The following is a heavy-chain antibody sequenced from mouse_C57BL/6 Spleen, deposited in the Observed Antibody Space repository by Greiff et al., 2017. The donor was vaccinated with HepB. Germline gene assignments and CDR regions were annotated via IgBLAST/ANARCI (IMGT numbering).Heavy chain of an antibody. Sequence: QVQLQQPGAELVKPGASVKLSCKASGYTFTSYWMHWVKQRPGQGLEWIGMIHPNSGSTNYNEKFKSKATLTVDKSSSTAYMQLSSLTSEDSAVYYCARRAGDYYGSSSVLDYWGQGTTLTVSS. J-gene: IGHJ2*01. D-gene: IGHD1-1*01. CDR2: IHPNSGST. CDR3: ARRAGDYYGSSSVLDY. CDR1: GYTFTSYW. V-gene: IGHV1-64*01.